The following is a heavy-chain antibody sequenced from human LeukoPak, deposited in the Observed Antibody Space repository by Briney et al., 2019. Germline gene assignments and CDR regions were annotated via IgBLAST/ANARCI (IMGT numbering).Heavy chain of an antibody. CDR1: GFTFSAYV. Sequence: GGSLRLSCVASGFTFSAYVLTWVRQAPGKGPEWVSYISSSGSTIYYADSVKGRFTISRDNAKNSLYLQMNSLRAEDMAVYYCARDRIVVVPAAPVDYWGQGTLVTVSS. CDR3: ARDRIVVVPAAPVDY. D-gene: IGHD2-2*01. V-gene: IGHV3-11*04. J-gene: IGHJ4*02. CDR2: ISSSGSTI.